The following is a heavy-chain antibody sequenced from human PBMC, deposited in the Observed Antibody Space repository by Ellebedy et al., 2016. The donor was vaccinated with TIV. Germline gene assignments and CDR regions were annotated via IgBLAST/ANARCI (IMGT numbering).Heavy chain of an antibody. CDR1: GFNFRSYW. CDR2: IRQEGDEI. D-gene: IGHD4-17*01. CDR3: ARRASYGDYAVQVNPWFDP. Sequence: GESLKISCAASGFNFRSYWMTWVRQAPGKGLEWVAKIRQEGDEIYYVESVKGRLTISRDNAKNSLFLQMNSLRVEDTAVYYCARRASYGDYAVQVNPWFDPWGQGTRVTVSS. V-gene: IGHV3-7*01. J-gene: IGHJ5*02.